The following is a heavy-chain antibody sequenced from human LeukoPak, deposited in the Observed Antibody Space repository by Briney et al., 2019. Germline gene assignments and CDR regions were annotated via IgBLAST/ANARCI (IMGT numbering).Heavy chain of an antibody. D-gene: IGHD3-22*01. V-gene: IGHV1-69*05. Sequence: SVKVSCKASGGTFSSYAISWVRQAPGQGLEWMEGIIPIFGTANYAQKFQGRVTITTDESTSTAYMELSSPRSEDTAVYYCAREKYDSSGYYSLCFDYWGQGTLVTVSS. CDR1: GGTFSSYA. CDR3: AREKYDSSGYYSLCFDY. CDR2: IIPIFGTA. J-gene: IGHJ4*02.